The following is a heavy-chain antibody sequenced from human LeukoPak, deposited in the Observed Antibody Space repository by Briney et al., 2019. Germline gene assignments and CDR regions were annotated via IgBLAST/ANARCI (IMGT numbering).Heavy chain of an antibody. CDR3: AKSKTSLDAFDI. CDR1: GGSVSSGRYY. CDR2: IYDSGST. V-gene: IGHV4-61*01. Sequence: SETLSLTGTVSGGSVSSGRYYWTWIRQPPGKGLEWIGYIYDSGSTNYNPSLKSRVTISIDTSKNQFSLKLNSVTAADTAVYYCAKSKTSLDAFDIWGQGTMVTVSS. D-gene: IGHD5/OR15-5a*01. J-gene: IGHJ3*02.